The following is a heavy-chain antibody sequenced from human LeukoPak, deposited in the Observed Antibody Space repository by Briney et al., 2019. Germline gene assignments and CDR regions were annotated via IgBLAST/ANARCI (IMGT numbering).Heavy chain of an antibody. CDR2: ISGSGGST. CDR3: AKETNYDILTGYEDYFDY. CDR1: GFSLSSYA. V-gene: IGHV3-23*01. D-gene: IGHD3-9*01. J-gene: IGHJ4*02. Sequence: GGSLRLSCAASGFSLSSYAMSWVRQAPGKGLEWISAISGSGGSTYYADSVKGRFTISRDNSKNTLYLQMNSLRAEDTAVYYCAKETNYDILTGYEDYFDYWGQGTLVTVSS.